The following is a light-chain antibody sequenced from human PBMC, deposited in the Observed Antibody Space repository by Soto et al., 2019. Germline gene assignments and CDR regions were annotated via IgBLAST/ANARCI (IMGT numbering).Light chain of an antibody. Sequence: EIVMTQSPATLSVSRGERATLSCRASQSVSSDLAWYQQKPGQAPRLLIYGASTRATGIPARFSGSGSGTEFTLTISSLQSEAFAVYYCQQYNNWPGTFGQGTKVEIK. CDR3: QQYNNWPGT. CDR1: QSVSSD. J-gene: IGKJ1*01. V-gene: IGKV3-15*01. CDR2: GAS.